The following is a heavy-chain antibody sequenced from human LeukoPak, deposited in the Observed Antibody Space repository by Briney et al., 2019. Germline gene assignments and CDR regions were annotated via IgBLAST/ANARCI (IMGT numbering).Heavy chain of an antibody. CDR1: GFTFSSYS. D-gene: IGHD1-26*01. CDR3: AREEPPVGATTIGY. Sequence: GGSLRLSCAASGFTFSSYSMNWVRQAPGKGLEWVSYISSSSSTIYYADSVKGRFTISRDNAKNSLYLQMNSLRAEDTAVYYCAREEPPVGATTIGYWGQGTLVTVSS. V-gene: IGHV3-48*01. J-gene: IGHJ4*02. CDR2: ISSSSSTI.